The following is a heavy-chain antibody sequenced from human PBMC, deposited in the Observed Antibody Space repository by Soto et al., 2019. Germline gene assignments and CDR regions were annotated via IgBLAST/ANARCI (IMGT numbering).Heavy chain of an antibody. CDR3: ARDSGPLMVYAIN. V-gene: IGHV3-33*01. D-gene: IGHD2-8*02. CDR1: GFTFSSYG. CDR2: IWYDGSNK. J-gene: IGHJ4*02. Sequence: GGSLSLSCAASGFTFSSYGMHWVRQAPGKGLEWVAVIWYDGSNKYYADSVKGRFTISRDNSKNTLYLQMNSLRAEDTAVYYCARDSGPLMVYAINWGQGTLVTVSS.